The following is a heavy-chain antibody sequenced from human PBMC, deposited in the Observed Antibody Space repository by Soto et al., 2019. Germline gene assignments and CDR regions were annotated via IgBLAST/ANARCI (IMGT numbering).Heavy chain of an antibody. J-gene: IGHJ6*02. CDR1: GFTFSSYG. V-gene: IGHV3-33*01. CDR3: AREEVVVVPAARHYYGMDV. CDR2: IWYDGSNK. Sequence: GGSLRLSCAASGFTFSSYGMHWVRQAPGKGLEWVAVIWYDGSNKYYAGSVKGRFTISRDNSKNTLYLQMNSLRAEDTAVYYCAREEVVVVPAARHYYGMDVWGQGTTVTVSS. D-gene: IGHD2-2*01.